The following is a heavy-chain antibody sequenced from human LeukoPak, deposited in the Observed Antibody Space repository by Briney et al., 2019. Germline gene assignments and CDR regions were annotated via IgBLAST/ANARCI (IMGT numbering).Heavy chain of an antibody. V-gene: IGHV1-2*02. CDR3: AREGGAYTTWWKALDV. Sequence: ASVKVSCKASGYTFSDYYVHWVRQAPGQGLEWMGWINPRSGDTNYLEKFQGRVTVTRDTSISAAYLELNRLTSDDTAVYFCAREGGAYTTWWKALDVWGQGTLVSVSS. D-gene: IGHD3-16*01. J-gene: IGHJ3*01. CDR2: INPRSGDT. CDR1: GYTFSDYY.